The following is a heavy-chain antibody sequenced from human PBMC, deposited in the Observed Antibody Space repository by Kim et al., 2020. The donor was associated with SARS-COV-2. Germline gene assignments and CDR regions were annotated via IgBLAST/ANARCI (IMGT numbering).Heavy chain of an antibody. D-gene: IGHD4-17*01. V-gene: IGHV3-30*01. Sequence: SVKGRFTIYRDNSKNTLYLQMNSLRAEDTAVYYCARAPAGSLRGASALDYWGQGTLVTVSS. CDR3: ARAPAGSLRGASALDY. J-gene: IGHJ4*02.